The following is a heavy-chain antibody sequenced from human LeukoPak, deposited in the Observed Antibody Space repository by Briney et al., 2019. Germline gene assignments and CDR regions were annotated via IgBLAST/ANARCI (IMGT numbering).Heavy chain of an antibody. CDR1: GGSIISSNYY. CDR2: FYYSGST. D-gene: IGHD4-11*01. CDR3: ATQLSTVPYPMDV. J-gene: IGHJ6*02. V-gene: IGHV4-39*01. Sequence: PSETLSLTCTVSGGSIISSNYYWGWIRQPPGKGLEWIGSFYYSGSTYYNPSLKSRVTISVDTSKNQFFLRLSSVTAADTAFYYCATQLSTVPYPMDVWGQGTTVTVSS.